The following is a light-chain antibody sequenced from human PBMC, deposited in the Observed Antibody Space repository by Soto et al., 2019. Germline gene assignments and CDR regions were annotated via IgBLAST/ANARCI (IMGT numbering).Light chain of an antibody. CDR1: QSVSSY. CDR3: QPRRDWPLT. V-gene: IGKV3-11*01. CDR2: DAS. Sequence: EIVLTQSPATLSLSPGERATLSCRASQSVSSYLAWYQQKPGQAPRLLISDASNRATGIPARFSGSGSGTDFPLTVSSLEPEDFAVYYCQPRRDWPLTFGGGTKVEI. J-gene: IGKJ4*01.